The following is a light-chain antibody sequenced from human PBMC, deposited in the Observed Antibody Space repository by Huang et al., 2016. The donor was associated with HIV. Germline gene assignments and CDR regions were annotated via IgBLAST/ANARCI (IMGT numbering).Light chain of an antibody. CDR1: PNINNY. V-gene: IGKV3-11*01. CDR3: QQRGAWPLT. Sequence: DIVLTQSPATLSLSPGQRATLPCRASPNINNYLVWYQQKPGQAPRLLIYDSFNRATGIPARFSGSGSGTDFTLTINTLEPEDFAVYYCQQRGAWPLTFGGGTKVEIK. CDR2: DSF. J-gene: IGKJ4*01.